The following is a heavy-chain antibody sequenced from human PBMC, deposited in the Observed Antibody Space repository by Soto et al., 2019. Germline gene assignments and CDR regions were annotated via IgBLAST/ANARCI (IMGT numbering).Heavy chain of an antibody. CDR3: AIEGSLYSDSGANCVDY. J-gene: IGHJ4*02. V-gene: IGHV3-21*06. Sequence: EVQLVESGGGLVKPGGSLRLSCAASGFTFISYSLNWVRQAPGKGLEWGSSISTTGTYIYYADSLKGRFTISRDNGKNSVYLQMNRLRSDATAVDYCAIEGSLYSDSGANCVDYWCQGTLGTVSS. CDR2: ISTTGTYI. CDR1: GFTFISYS. D-gene: IGHD4-17*01.